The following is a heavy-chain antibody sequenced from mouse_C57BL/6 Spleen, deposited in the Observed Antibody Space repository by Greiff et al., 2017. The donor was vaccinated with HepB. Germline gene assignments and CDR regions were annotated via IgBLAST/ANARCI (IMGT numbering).Heavy chain of an antibody. CDR2: IYPRSGNT. CDR3: ASRALYYDYENYFDY. Sequence: QVQLQQSGAELARPGASVKLSCKASGYTFTSYGISWVKQRTGQGLEWIGEIYPRSGNTYYNEKFNGKATLTADKSSSTAYMELRSLTSEDSAVYFCASRALYYDYENYFDYWGQGTTLTVSS. V-gene: IGHV1-81*01. D-gene: IGHD2-4*01. J-gene: IGHJ2*01. CDR1: GYTFTSYG.